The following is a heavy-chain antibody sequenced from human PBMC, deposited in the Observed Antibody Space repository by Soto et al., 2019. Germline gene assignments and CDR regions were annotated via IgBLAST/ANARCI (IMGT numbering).Heavy chain of an antibody. V-gene: IGHV4-34*01. D-gene: IGHD5-12*01. Sequence: SETLSLTCAVYGGSFSGYYWSWIRQPPGKGLEWIGEINHSGSTNYNPSLKSRVTISVDTSKNQFSLKLSSVTAADTAVYYCARYGYSGYDLDYLDYWGQGTLVTVSA. CDR1: GGSFSGYY. CDR2: INHSGST. CDR3: ARYGYSGYDLDYLDY. J-gene: IGHJ4*02.